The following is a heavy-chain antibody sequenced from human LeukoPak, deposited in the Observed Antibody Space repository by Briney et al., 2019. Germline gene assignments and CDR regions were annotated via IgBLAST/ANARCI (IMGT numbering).Heavy chain of an antibody. V-gene: IGHV3-7*03. CDR1: GFTFSSYW. CDR3: AKDDGGSVTTTDFEY. D-gene: IGHD4-17*01. J-gene: IGHJ4*02. CDR2: IKQDGSEK. Sequence: GGSLRLSCAASGFTFSSYWMSWVRQAPGKGLEWVANIKQDGSEKYYVDSVKGRFTISRDNAKNTLYLQMNSLRAEDTAVYFCAKDDGGSVTTTDFEYWGQGTLVTVSS.